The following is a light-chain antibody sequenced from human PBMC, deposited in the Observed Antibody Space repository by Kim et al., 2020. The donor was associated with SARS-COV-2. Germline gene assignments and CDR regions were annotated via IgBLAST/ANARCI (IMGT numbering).Light chain of an antibody. V-gene: IGKV3-20*01. Sequence: TAKRATLSCRASEKKASPCLAWYQQKPGLAPGLVLEDGSNRATGIPERFSGSGSGTDFTLTINGLKPEDFAVYFCQQYGSTPQTFGQGTKVDIK. J-gene: IGKJ1*01. CDR3: QQYGSTPQT. CDR2: DGS. CDR1: EKKASPC.